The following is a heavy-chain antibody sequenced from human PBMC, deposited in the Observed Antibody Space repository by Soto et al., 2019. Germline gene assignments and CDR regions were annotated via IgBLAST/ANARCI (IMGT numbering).Heavy chain of an antibody. V-gene: IGHV1-8*01. D-gene: IGHD3-22*01. CDR3: ARGPTYYYDSSGHLYNWFDP. J-gene: IGHJ5*02. CDR1: GYTFTNYD. CDR2: MNPNSGNT. Sequence: ASVKVSCKASGYTFTNYDINWVRQATGQGLEWMGWMNPNSGNTGYAQKFQGRVTMTRNTSISTAYMELSSLRSEDTAVYYCARGPTYYYDSSGHLYNWFDPWGQGTLVTVPQ.